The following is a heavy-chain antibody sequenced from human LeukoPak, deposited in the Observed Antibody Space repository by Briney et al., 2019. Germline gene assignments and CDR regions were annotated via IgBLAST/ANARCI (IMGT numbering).Heavy chain of an antibody. Sequence: TLSLTCAVSGGSISSGGYSWSWIRQTPGNGLEWIGYIYHSGSTYYNPSLKSRVAISVDRSKNQFSLKLSSVTAADTAVYYCARVRGVTTFDYWGQGTLVPVSS. CDR2: IYHSGST. J-gene: IGHJ4*01. V-gene: IGHV4-30-2*01. CDR1: GGSISSGGYS. CDR3: ARVRGVTTFDY. D-gene: IGHD2-21*02.